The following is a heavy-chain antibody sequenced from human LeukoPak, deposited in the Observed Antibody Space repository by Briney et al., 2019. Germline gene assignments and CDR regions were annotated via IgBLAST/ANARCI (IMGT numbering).Heavy chain of an antibody. V-gene: IGHV5-51*01. J-gene: IGHJ4*02. CDR2: IYPGDSDT. D-gene: IGHD3-22*01. CDR1: GYSFTNYW. CDR3: ARLEYDSSGYFRYYFDY. Sequence: GESLKISCEASGYSFTNYWIGWVRQMPGKGLEWMGIIYPGDSDTRYSPSFQGQVTISADKSISTAYLQWSSLKASDTAMYYCARLEYDSSGYFRYYFDYWGQGTLVTVSS.